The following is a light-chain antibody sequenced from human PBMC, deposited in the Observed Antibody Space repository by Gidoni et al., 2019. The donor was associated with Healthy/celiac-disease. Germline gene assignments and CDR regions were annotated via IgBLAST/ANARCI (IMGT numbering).Light chain of an antibody. Sequence: DIQMTQSPSSLSASVGDRVTITCRASQSISSYLNWYQQKPGKAPKLMIYAASSLQSGVPSRFSGSGSGTDFTLTISSLQTEDVATYYCQQSYSTLPRTFGGGTKVEIK. CDR1: QSISSY. CDR2: AAS. CDR3: QQSYSTLPRT. V-gene: IGKV1-39*01. J-gene: IGKJ4*01.